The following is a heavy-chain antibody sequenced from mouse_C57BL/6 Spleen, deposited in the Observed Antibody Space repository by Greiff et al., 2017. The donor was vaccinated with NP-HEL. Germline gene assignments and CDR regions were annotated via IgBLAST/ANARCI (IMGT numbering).Heavy chain of an antibody. CDR2: IRNKANGYTT. J-gene: IGHJ4*01. CDR1: GFTFTDYY. D-gene: IGHD2-10*01. CDR3: ARSYWDAMDY. Sequence: DVMLVESGGGLVQPGGSLSLSCAAPGFTFTDYYMSWVRQPPGKALEWLGFIRNKANGYTTEYSASVKGRFTISRDNSQSILYLQMNALRAEDSATYYCARSYWDAMDYWGQGTSVTVSS. V-gene: IGHV7-3*01.